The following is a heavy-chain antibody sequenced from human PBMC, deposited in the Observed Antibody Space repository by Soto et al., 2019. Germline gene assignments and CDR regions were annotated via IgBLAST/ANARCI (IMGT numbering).Heavy chain of an antibody. J-gene: IGHJ4*02. D-gene: IGHD5-18*01. CDR1: GYTFTHYY. CDR2: INPNGGIT. CDR3: ATSVNSAMAFDY. V-gene: IGHV1-46*01. Sequence: QVQLVQSGAEVKKPGASVRVSCKASGYTFTHYYIHWVRQAPGQGLEWMGIINPNGGITTYAQKFRAGFTMTRDTSTSPVYLELSSLRSEHSAIYYCATSVNSAMAFDYWGQGTLVTVSS.